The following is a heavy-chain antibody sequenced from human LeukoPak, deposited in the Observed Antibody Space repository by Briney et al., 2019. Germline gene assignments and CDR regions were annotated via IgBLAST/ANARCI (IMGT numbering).Heavy chain of an antibody. D-gene: IGHD1-26*01. Sequence: SETLSLTCAVYGGTFSGYYWSWIRQPPGKGLEWIGYIFHSGNTNYNPSLKSRVTMSIDTSKNQFSLRLSSVTAADTAVYYCARQPYTIGAYYFDYWGPGTLVSVSS. V-gene: IGHV4-59*08. CDR2: IFHSGNT. J-gene: IGHJ4*02. CDR3: ARQPYTIGAYYFDY. CDR1: GGTFSGYY.